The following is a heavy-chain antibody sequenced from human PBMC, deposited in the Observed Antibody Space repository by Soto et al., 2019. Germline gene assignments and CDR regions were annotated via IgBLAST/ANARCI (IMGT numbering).Heavy chain of an antibody. CDR3: ARLLYAFWSGYYRRGPLDV. D-gene: IGHD3-3*01. Sequence: EVQLVESGGGLVQPGGSLRLSCAASGFTFSSYSMNWVRQAPGKGLEWVSYISSSSSTIYYADSVKGRFTISRDNAKNSLYLQMNSLRAEDTAVYYCARLLYAFWSGYYRRGPLDVWGQGTTVTVSS. V-gene: IGHV3-48*01. CDR2: ISSSSSTI. J-gene: IGHJ6*02. CDR1: GFTFSSYS.